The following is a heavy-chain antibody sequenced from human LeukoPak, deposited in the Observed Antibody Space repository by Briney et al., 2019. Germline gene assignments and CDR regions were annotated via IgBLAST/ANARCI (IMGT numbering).Heavy chain of an antibody. D-gene: IGHD5-24*01. CDR1: GGSFSGYY. Sequence: PSETLSLTCAVYGGSFSGYYWSWIRQPPGKGLEWIGEINHSGSTNYNPSLKSRVTISVDTSKNQFSLKLNSVTAADTAVYYCARDRSKGRDGYTFGYWGQGTLVTVSS. CDR2: INHSGST. CDR3: ARDRSKGRDGYTFGY. V-gene: IGHV4-34*01. J-gene: IGHJ4*02.